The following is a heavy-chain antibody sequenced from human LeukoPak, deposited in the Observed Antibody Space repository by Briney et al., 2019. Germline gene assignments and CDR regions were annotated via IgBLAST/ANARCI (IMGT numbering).Heavy chain of an antibody. CDR2: IRSDGGVT. D-gene: IGHD4-4*01. CDR1: GFTFNTYA. V-gene: IGHV3-23*01. CDR3: AKDPWVGGNYHFAS. J-gene: IGHJ4*02. Sequence: GGSLRLSCAASGFTFNTYAMTWVRQAPGKGLEWVASIRSDGGVTYYADSVKGRFTVSGDNSKNTLYLQMNSLSTGDTALYYCAKDPWVGGNYHFASWGQGTRVTVSS.